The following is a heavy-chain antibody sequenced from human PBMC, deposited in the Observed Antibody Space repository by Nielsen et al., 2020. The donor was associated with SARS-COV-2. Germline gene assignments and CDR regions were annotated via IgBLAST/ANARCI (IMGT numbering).Heavy chain of an antibody. D-gene: IGHD3-22*01. J-gene: IGHJ4*02. Sequence: GESLKISCAASGFTFSDYYMSWVRQAPGKGLEWVSAISGSGGSTYYADSVKGRFTISRDNSKNTLYLQMNSLRAEDTAVYYCAKDTRGGYYDSSGPRMLWGQGTLVTVSS. CDR1: GFTFSDYY. CDR2: ISGSGGST. CDR3: AKDTRGGYYDSSGPRML. V-gene: IGHV3-23*01.